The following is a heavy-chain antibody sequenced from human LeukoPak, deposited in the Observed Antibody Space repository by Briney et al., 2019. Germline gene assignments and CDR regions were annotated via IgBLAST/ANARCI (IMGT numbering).Heavy chain of an antibody. Sequence: PSETLSLTCTVSGDSIRDYYWSWIRQPPGKGLEWMGYVFHSGSTNYNPSLKSRVSMSIDMSKGQFSLKLTSLTASDTAVYFCARSWAVAGAFDYWGRGTLVTVSS. J-gene: IGHJ4*02. CDR1: GDSIRDYY. CDR2: VFHSGST. V-gene: IGHV4-59*01. D-gene: IGHD6-19*01. CDR3: ARSWAVAGAFDY.